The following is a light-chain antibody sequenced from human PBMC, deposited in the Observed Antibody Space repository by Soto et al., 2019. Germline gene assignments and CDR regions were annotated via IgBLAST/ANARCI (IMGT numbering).Light chain of an antibody. V-gene: IGKV3-20*01. CDR2: GAS. J-gene: IGKJ4*01. CDR3: QQYGSSPT. Sequence: EIVLTQSPGTLSVSPGERATLSCRASQSVSSNLAWYQQKPGQAPRLLIYGASSRATGIPDRFSGTGSETDFTLTISRLEPEDFAVYYCQQYGSSPTFGGGTKVDIK. CDR1: QSVSSN.